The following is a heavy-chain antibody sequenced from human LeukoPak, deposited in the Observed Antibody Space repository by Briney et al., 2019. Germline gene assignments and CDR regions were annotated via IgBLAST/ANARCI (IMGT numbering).Heavy chain of an antibody. CDR3: ARDRHNDILTGYLDY. V-gene: IGHV1-3*01. Sequence: ASVNVSCKASGYTFTSYAMHWVRQAPGQRLEWMGWINAGNGNTKYSQKFQGRVTITRDTSASTAYMELSSLRSEDTAVYYCARDRHNDILTGYLDYWGQGTLVTVSS. D-gene: IGHD3-9*01. CDR2: INAGNGNT. J-gene: IGHJ4*02. CDR1: GYTFTSYA.